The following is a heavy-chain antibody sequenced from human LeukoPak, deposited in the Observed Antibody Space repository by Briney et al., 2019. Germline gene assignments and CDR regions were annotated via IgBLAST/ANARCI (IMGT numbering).Heavy chain of an antibody. D-gene: IGHD3-22*01. CDR1: GASISNYY. CDR3: ARGTMMVGP. Sequence: SETLSLTCTVSGASISNYYWSWIRQPPGKGLEWIGYIYYSGSTNYNPSLKSRVTISVDTSKNQFSLKLSSVTAADTAVYYCARGTMMVGPWGQGTLVTVSS. V-gene: IGHV4-59*01. CDR2: IYYSGST. J-gene: IGHJ5*02.